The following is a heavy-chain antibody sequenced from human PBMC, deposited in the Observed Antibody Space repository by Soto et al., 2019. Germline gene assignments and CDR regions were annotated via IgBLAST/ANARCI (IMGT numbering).Heavy chain of an antibody. Sequence: QLRLQESGPGLVKPSETLSLTCTVSGGSISSSSYYWGWFRQPPGKGLEWIGSIYYSGSTYYNPSLKSRVTISVDTSKNQFSLKLRSVTAADTAVFYCARYCISTSCQDYWGQGTLVTVSS. CDR1: GGSISSSSYY. D-gene: IGHD2-2*01. CDR2: IYYSGST. CDR3: ARYCISTSCQDY. V-gene: IGHV4-39*01. J-gene: IGHJ4*02.